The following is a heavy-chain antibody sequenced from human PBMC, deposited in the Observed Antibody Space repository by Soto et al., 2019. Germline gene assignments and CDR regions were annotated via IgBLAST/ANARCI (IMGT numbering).Heavy chain of an antibody. CDR3: ARVFSWGHYSYGKFDY. CDR1: GGSISSSNW. J-gene: IGHJ4*02. D-gene: IGHD5-18*01. CDR2: IYHSGST. Sequence: SETLSLTCAVSGGSISSSNWWSWVRQPPGKGLEWIGEIYHSGSTNYNPSLKSRVTISVDKSKNQFSLKLSSVTAADTAVYYCARVFSWGHYSYGKFDYWGKGTLVTVSA. V-gene: IGHV4-4*02.